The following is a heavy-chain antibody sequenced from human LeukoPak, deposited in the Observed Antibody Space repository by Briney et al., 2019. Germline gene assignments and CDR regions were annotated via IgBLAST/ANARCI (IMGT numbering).Heavy chain of an antibody. J-gene: IGHJ5*02. Sequence: SQTLSLTCTVSGGSISSGGYYWSWIRQPPEKGLEWIGYIYHSGSTYYNPSLKSRVTISVDRSKNQFSLKLSSVTAADTAVYYCARSTIVVVVAAPFDPWGQGTLVTVSS. D-gene: IGHD2-15*01. V-gene: IGHV4-30-2*01. CDR2: IYHSGST. CDR3: ARSTIVVVVAAPFDP. CDR1: GGSISSGGYY.